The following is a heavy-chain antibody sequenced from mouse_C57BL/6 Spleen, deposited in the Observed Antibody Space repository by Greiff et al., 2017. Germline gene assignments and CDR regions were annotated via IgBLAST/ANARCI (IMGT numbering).Heavy chain of an antibody. V-gene: IGHV5-9*01. Sequence: EVHLVESGGGLVKPGGSLKLSCAASGFTFSSYTMSWVRQTPEKRLEWVATISGGGGNTYYPDSVKGRFTISRDNAKYTLYLQMRSLRAEDTALYYYARPQTAQATSFAYWGQGTLVTVSA. J-gene: IGHJ3*01. CDR2: ISGGGGNT. CDR1: GFTFSSYT. D-gene: IGHD3-2*02. CDR3: ARPQTAQATSFAY.